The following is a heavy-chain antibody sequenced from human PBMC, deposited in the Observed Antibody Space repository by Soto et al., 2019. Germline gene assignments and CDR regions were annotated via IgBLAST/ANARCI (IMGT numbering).Heavy chain of an antibody. CDR2: IRSKANSYAT. Sequence: EVQLVESGGGLVQPGGSLKLSCAASGFTFSGSAMHWVRQASGKGLEWVGRIRSKANSYATAYAASVKGRFTISRDDSKNKAYLQMNSLKTEDTAVYYCTSVRGDYGLAGYWGQGTLVNVSS. V-gene: IGHV3-73*02. D-gene: IGHD2-21*02. CDR3: TSVRGDYGLAGY. CDR1: GFTFSGSA. J-gene: IGHJ4*02.